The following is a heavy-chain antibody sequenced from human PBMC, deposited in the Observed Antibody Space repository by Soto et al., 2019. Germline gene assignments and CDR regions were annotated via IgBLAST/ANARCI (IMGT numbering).Heavy chain of an antibody. CDR2: IIPIFGTA. J-gene: IGHJ4*02. CDR1: GGTFSSYA. V-gene: IGHV1-69*06. CDR3: ARWGLGLPLRGYFDY. D-gene: IGHD3-16*01. Sequence: QVQLVQSGAEVKKPGSSVKVSCKTSGGTFSSYAISWVRQAPGQGLEWMGGIIPIFGTANYAQKFQGRVTITADKSTSTAYMELSSLRSEDTAVYYCARWGLGLPLRGYFDYWGQGTLVTVSS.